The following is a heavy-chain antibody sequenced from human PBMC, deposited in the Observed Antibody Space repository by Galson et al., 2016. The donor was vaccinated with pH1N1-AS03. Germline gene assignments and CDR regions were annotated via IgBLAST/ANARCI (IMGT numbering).Heavy chain of an antibody. J-gene: IGHJ4*02. CDR1: GFTFRNYW. Sequence: SLRLSCAASGFTFRNYWMYWVRQAPGKGLDWVSIIYSGGTTYYADSVKGRFTISRDNSRNTLYLQMNSLRGEDTAIYYCARYDRGLDYWGQGTLVTVSS. CDR3: ARYDRGLDY. CDR2: IYSGGTT. V-gene: IGHV3-66*01. D-gene: IGHD3-3*01.